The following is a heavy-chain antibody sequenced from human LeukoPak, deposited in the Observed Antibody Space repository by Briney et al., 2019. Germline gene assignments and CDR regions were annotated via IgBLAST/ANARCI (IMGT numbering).Heavy chain of an antibody. J-gene: IGHJ4*02. CDR3: ATRTAAGTSAASY. CDR1: GFTFSDYY. CDR2: ISSSGSTI. Sequence: GGSLRLSCAASGFTFSDYYMSWIRQAPGKGLEWVSYISSSGSTIYYADSVKGRFTISRDNAKNSLYLQMNSLRAEDTAVYYCATRTAAGTSAASYWGQGTLVTVSS. V-gene: IGHV3-11*01. D-gene: IGHD6-13*01.